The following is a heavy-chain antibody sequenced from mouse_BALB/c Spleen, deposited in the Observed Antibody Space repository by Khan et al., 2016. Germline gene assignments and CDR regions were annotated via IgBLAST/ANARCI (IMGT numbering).Heavy chain of an antibody. V-gene: IGHV3-2*02. D-gene: IGHD2-2*01. CDR1: GYSITSDYA. Sequence: EVQLQESGPGLVKPSQSLSLTCTVTGYSITSDYAWNWIRQFPGNKLEWMGYISYSGSTSYNPSLKSRISITRDTSKNQFFMQLNSVTTEDPATYYCARWLGRGYYYAMVYWGQGTSVTVSS. CDR2: ISYSGST. J-gene: IGHJ4*01. CDR3: ARWLGRGYYYAMVY.